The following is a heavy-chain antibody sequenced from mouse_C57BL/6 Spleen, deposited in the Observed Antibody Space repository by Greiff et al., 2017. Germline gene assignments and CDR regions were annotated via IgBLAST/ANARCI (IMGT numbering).Heavy chain of an antibody. Sequence: DVQLQESVAELVRPGASVKLSCTASGFNIKNTYMHWVKQRPEQGLEWIGRIDPANGNTKYAPKFQGKATITADTSSNTAYLQLSSLTSEDTAIYCCAKSLYGSSSPFAYWGQGTLVTVSA. J-gene: IGHJ3*01. D-gene: IGHD1-1*01. V-gene: IGHV14-3*01. CDR2: IDPANGNT. CDR3: AKSLYGSSSPFAY. CDR1: GFNIKNTY.